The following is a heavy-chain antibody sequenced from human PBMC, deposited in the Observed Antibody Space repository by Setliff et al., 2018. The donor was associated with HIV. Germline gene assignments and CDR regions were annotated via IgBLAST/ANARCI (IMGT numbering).Heavy chain of an antibody. CDR2: IKSRVDGETT. J-gene: IGHJ4*02. CDR3: AKMDVVVIPAAIRY. V-gene: IGHV3-15*01. D-gene: IGHD2-2*01. Sequence: LRLSCAASGFNFSTHTMNWIRQAPGKGLEWVGRIKSRVDGETTAYAAPLKGRFTISRDDSKNTLYLQMNSLRAEDTAVYYCAKMDVVVIPAAIRYWGQGTLVTVSS. CDR1: GFNFSTHT.